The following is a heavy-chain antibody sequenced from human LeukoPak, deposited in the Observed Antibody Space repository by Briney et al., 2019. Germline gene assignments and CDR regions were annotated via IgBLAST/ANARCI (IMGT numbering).Heavy chain of an antibody. V-gene: IGHV1-18*01. CDR1: GYTFTSYG. D-gene: IGHD6-13*01. CDR2: ISAYSGNT. J-gene: IGHJ3*02. Sequence: ASVKVSCKASGYTFTSYGISWVRQAPGQGLEWMGWISAYSGNTNYAQKLQGRVTMTTDTSTSTAYMELRSLRSDDTAVYYCARVRKAAAGQDAFDIWGQGTMVTVSS. CDR3: ARVRKAAAGQDAFDI.